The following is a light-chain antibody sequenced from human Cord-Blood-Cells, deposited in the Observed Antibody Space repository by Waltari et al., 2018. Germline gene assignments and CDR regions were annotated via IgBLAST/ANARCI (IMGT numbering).Light chain of an antibody. CDR3: CSYAGSSTYVV. CDR1: SSDVGSYNL. V-gene: IGLV2-23*01. CDR2: DGS. J-gene: IGLJ2*01. Sequence: QSALTQPASVSGSPGQSITISCTGTSSDVGSYNLFSWYQQHPGKAPKLMIYDGSKRPSGVSNRFSGSKSGNTASLTSSGLQAEDEADYYCCSYAGSSTYVVFGGGTKLTVL.